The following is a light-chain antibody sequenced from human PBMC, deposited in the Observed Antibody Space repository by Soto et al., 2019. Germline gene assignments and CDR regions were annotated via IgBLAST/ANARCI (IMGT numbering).Light chain of an antibody. Sequence: EIVLTQSPGTLSLSPGERATLSCRASQSVSSSYLAWYQQRPGQAPRLLIFGASYRATGIPDRFSSSGSGTDFTLTISRLEPEDFAVYYCQQYSSSPPEFTFGPGTKVD. J-gene: IGKJ3*01. CDR1: QSVSSSY. CDR2: GAS. CDR3: QQYSSSPPEFT. V-gene: IGKV3-20*01.